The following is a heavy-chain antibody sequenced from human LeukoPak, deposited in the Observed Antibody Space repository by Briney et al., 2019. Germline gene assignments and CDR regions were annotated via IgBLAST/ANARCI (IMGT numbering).Heavy chain of an antibody. CDR1: GLSFSNAW. CDR2: IISRTSGGAT. J-gene: IGHJ4*02. D-gene: IGHD3-22*01. V-gene: IGHV3-15*01. Sequence: GGSLRLSCTASGLSFSNAWMSWVRQALGKGLEWVGRIISRTSGGATDYAAPVRGRFTISRDDSQNTLYLQMNSLKTEDTAVYYCTTYRYSYDFTGYSYLDYWGQGIPVTVSS. CDR3: TTYRYSYDFTGYSYLDY.